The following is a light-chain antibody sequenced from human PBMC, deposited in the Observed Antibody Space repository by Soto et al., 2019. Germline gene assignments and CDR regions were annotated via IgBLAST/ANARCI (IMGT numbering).Light chain of an antibody. CDR3: ASWDDTLSGWV. CDR1: GSNIGSNT. J-gene: IGLJ3*02. CDR2: SNN. Sequence: QSVLTQPPSASGTPGQRVTMSCSGSGSNIGSNTINWYQHLPGTAPKLLMYSNNQRPSGVPDRFSSSKSGTSASLAISGLQSEDDAAYYCASWDDTLSGWVFGGGTKLTVL. V-gene: IGLV1-44*01.